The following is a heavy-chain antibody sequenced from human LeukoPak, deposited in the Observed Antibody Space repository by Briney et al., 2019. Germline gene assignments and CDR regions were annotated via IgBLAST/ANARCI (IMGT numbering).Heavy chain of an antibody. CDR1: GGSLSSYY. V-gene: IGHV4-59*01. Sequence: SETLSLTCTVSGGSLSSYYWSWVRQPPGKGLEWMGYIYYSGSTNYNPSLKSRGTISVDTSKNQFSLKLSSVTAADTAVYYCARDTTDAFDIWGQGTMVTVSS. CDR3: ARDTTDAFDI. CDR2: IYYSGST. D-gene: IGHD1-14*01. J-gene: IGHJ3*02.